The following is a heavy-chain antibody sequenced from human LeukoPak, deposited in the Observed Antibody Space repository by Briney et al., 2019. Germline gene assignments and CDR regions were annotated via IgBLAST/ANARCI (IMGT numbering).Heavy chain of an antibody. CDR1: GGSVSSGTYY. V-gene: IGHV4-61*01. J-gene: IGHJ3*02. CDR2: IYYSGST. D-gene: IGHD2-8*01. CDR3: TRSTNLEAFDI. Sequence: SETLSLTCTVSGGSVSSGTYYWSWIRQPPGKGLEWIGYIYYSGSTNYNPSLKSRVTVSVDTSKNQCSLKLSSVTAADTAVYYCTRSTNLEAFDIWGQGTMVTVSS.